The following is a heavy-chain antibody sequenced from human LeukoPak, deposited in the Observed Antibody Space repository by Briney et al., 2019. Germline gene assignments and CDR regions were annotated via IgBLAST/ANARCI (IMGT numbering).Heavy chain of an antibody. Sequence: QTGGSLRLSCAASGFTFSSYAMSWVRQAPGKGLEWVSAISGSGGSSYYADSVKGRFTISRDNSKNTLYLQMNSLRAEDTAVYYCADYDYGDYVGFDYWGQETLVTVSS. J-gene: IGHJ4*02. CDR1: GFTFSSYA. V-gene: IGHV3-23*01. D-gene: IGHD4-17*01. CDR2: ISGSGGSS. CDR3: ADYDYGDYVGFDY.